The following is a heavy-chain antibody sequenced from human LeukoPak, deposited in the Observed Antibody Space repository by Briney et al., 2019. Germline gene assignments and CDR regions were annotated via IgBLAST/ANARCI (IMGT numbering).Heavy chain of an antibody. J-gene: IGHJ4*02. CDR1: GFTFSSYA. CDR2: ISYDGSNK. CDR3: ARGRRLGYCSGGSCPGPFDY. Sequence: GGSLRLSCAASGFTFSSYAMHWVRQAPGKGLEWVAVISYDGSNKYYADSVKGRFTISRDNSKNTLYLQMNSPRAEDTAVYYCARGRRLGYCSGGSCPGPFDYWGQGTLVTVSS. V-gene: IGHV3-30-3*01. D-gene: IGHD2-15*01.